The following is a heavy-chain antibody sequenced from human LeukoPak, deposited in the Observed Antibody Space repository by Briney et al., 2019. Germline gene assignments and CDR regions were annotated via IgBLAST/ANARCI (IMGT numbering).Heavy chain of an antibody. J-gene: IGHJ4*02. CDR1: GYSISSGYY. CDR2: IYHSGST. V-gene: IGHV4-38-2*01. D-gene: IGHD2-15*01. Sequence: WETLSLTCAVSGYSISSGYYWGWIRQPPGKGLEWIGSIYHSGSTYYNPSLKSRVTISVDTSKNQFSLKLSSVTAADTAVYYCARLIGGCCFDYWGQGTLVTVSS. CDR3: ARLIGGCCFDY.